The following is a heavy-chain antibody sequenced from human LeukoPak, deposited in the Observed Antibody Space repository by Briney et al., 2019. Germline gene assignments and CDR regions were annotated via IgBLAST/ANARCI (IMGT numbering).Heavy chain of an antibody. Sequence: GASVKVSCKASGYTFSSYGISWVRQAPGQGLEWMGWISTYNGNTNYAQKLQGRVTLTTDTSTSTAYMELRSLTSDDTAVYYCARGYGGYFKLGIAYWGQGTLVTVSS. CDR2: ISTYNGNT. CDR1: GYTFSSYG. D-gene: IGHD5-12*01. J-gene: IGHJ4*02. CDR3: ARGYGGYFKLGIAY. V-gene: IGHV1-18*01.